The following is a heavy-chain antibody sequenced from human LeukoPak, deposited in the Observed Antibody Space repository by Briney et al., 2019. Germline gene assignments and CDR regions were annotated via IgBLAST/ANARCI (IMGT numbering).Heavy chain of an antibody. J-gene: IGHJ5*02. V-gene: IGHV3-48*04. CDR1: GFTFGSYG. Sequence: PGGSLRLSCAASGFTFGSYGMSWVRQAPGKGLEWVSYISSSGSTIYYTDSVKGRFTISRDNAKNSLYLQMNSLRAEDTAVYYCARVTYYGSGPPNWFDPWGQGTLVTVSS. D-gene: IGHD3-10*01. CDR3: ARVTYYGSGPPNWFDP. CDR2: ISSSGSTI.